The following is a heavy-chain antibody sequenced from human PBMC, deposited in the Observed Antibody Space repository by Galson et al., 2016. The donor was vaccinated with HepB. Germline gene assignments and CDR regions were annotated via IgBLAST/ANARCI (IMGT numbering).Heavy chain of an antibody. CDR3: ALLSH. CDR2: ISWDSRNI. D-gene: IGHD2/OR15-2a*01. J-gene: IGHJ4*02. Sequence: SLRLSCAASEFKFDDYAMHWVRQVPGKGLQWVSGISWDSRNIGYADSVKGRFTISRDNSKDTLYLQMNSLRADDTAVYYCALLSHWGQGTLVTVSS. CDR1: EFKFDDYA. V-gene: IGHV3-9*01.